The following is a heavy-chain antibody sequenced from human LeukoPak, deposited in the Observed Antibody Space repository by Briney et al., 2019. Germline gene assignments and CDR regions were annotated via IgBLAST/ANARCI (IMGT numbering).Heavy chain of an antibody. CDR1: GGSFSGYY. J-gene: IGHJ4*02. CDR2: INDSGST. Sequence: SETLSLTCAVYGGSFSGYYWSWIRQPPGKGLEWLGEINDSGSTKYNPSLKSRVTISVDTSKNQFSLRLSSVTAADTAVFYCARHGNNYGDLDYWGQGTLVTVSS. CDR3: ARHGNNYGDLDY. V-gene: IGHV4-34*01. D-gene: IGHD5-18*01.